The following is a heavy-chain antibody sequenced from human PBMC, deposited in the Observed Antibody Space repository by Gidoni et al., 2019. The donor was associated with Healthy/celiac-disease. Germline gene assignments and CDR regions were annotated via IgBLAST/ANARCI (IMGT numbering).Heavy chain of an antibody. J-gene: IGHJ4*02. CDR1: GFTFSSYG. Sequence: QVQLVVSGRGVVQPGRSLSRPCAASGFTFSSYGMHWVRQAPGKGLEWVAVIWYDGSNRYYADSVKGRFTISRDNSKNTLYLQMNSLRAEDTAVYYCARDLYNWSPAGMVDYWGQGTLVTVSS. V-gene: IGHV3-33*01. CDR2: IWYDGSNR. D-gene: IGHD1-20*01. CDR3: ARDLYNWSPAGMVDY.